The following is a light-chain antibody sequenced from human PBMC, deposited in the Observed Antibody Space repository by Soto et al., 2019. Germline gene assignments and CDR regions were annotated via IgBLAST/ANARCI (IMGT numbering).Light chain of an antibody. V-gene: IGLV2-8*01. J-gene: IGLJ1*01. Sequence: QSVLTQPPSASGSRGQSVTISCTGTSSVFCVYNFVSCYQQHPGKPPKLLFFEFLQRPSGFPDRFSGSKFGNTASLAFFGLQFEDEAENYCCSFAGRNNRVFGTGTKVTVL. CDR3: CSFAGRNNRV. CDR1: SSVFCVYNF. CDR2: EFL.